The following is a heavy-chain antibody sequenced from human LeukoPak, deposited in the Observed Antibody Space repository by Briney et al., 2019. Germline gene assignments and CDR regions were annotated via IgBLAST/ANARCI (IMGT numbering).Heavy chain of an antibody. CDR3: ARGPNNWNYFFFDY. J-gene: IGHJ4*02. V-gene: IGHV4-39*07. CDR1: GGSISSSSYY. Sequence: PSETLSLTCTVSGGSISSSSYYWSWIRQPPGKGLEWIGEINHSGSTNYNPSLKTRVTVSVDTSKNQFSLRLSSVTAADTAVYYCARGPNNWNYFFFDYWGQGTLVTVFS. CDR2: INHSGST. D-gene: IGHD1-7*01.